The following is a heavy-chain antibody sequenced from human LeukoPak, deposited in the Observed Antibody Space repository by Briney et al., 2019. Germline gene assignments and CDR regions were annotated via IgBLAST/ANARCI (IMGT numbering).Heavy chain of an antibody. V-gene: IGHV3-23*01. CDR3: AKVETYYDFWSGYYPFDY. J-gene: IGHJ4*02. CDR2: ISGSGGST. D-gene: IGHD3-3*01. Sequence: PGGSLRLSCAASGFTFSSYAMSWVRQAPGKGLEWVSAISGSGGSTYYADSVKGRFTISRDNSKNTLYLQMSSLRAEDTAVYYCAKVETYYDFWSGYYPFDYWGQGTLVTVSS. CDR1: GFTFSSYA.